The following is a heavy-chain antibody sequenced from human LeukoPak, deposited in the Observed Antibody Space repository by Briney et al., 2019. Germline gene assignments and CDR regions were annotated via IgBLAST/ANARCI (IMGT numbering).Heavy chain of an antibody. CDR2: ISSSSSYI. CDR1: GFTFSSYW. CDR3: AREGYSSSWPQDY. D-gene: IGHD6-13*01. Sequence: PGGSLRLSCAASGFTFSSYWMNWVRQAPGKGLEWVSSISSSSSYIYYADSVKGRFTISRDNAKNSLYLQMNSLRAEDTAVYYCAREGYSSSWPQDYWGQGTLVTVSS. J-gene: IGHJ4*02. V-gene: IGHV3-21*01.